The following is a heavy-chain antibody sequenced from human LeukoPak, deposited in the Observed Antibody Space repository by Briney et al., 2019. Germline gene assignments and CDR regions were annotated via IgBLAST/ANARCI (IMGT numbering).Heavy chain of an antibody. J-gene: IGHJ4*02. Sequence: AGGSLRLSCAASGFTFSSYSMNWVRQAPGKGLEWVSSISSSSSYIYYADSVKGRFTISRDNAKNSLYLQMNSLRAEDTAVYYCARGTSGWWGDYFDYWGQGTLVTVSS. CDR1: GFTFSSYS. V-gene: IGHV3-21*04. D-gene: IGHD6-19*01. CDR2: ISSSSSYI. CDR3: ARGTSGWWGDYFDY.